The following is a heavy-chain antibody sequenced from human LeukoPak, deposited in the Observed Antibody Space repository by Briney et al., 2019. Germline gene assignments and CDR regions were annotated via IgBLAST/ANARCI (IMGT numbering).Heavy chain of an antibody. CDR1: GYTFTIYY. Sequence: ASVTVSFKASGYTFTIYYMHWVRQAPGQGLEWMGIINPSGGSTSYAQKFQGRVTMTRDTSTSTVYMELSSLRSEDTAVYYCARDLRGSGSYYNGPHYYYYYYMDVWGKGTTVTISS. J-gene: IGHJ6*03. V-gene: IGHV1-46*01. CDR3: ARDLRGSGSYYNGPHYYYYYYMDV. D-gene: IGHD3-10*01. CDR2: INPSGGST.